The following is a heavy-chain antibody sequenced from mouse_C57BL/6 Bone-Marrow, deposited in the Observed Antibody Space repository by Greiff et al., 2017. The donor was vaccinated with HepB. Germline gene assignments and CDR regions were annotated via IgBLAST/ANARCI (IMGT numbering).Heavy chain of an antibody. J-gene: IGHJ2*01. CDR2: IYPGDGDT. CDR1: GYAFSSSW. V-gene: IGHV1-82*01. CDR3: ARGTNWGGLDY. Sequence: QVQLQQSGPELVKPGASVTISCKASGYAFSSSWMNWVKQRPGKGLEWIGRIYPGDGDTNYNGKFKGKATLTADKSSSTAYMQHSSLTSEDSAVYFCARGTNWGGLDYWGQGTTLPVSS. D-gene: IGHD4-1*01.